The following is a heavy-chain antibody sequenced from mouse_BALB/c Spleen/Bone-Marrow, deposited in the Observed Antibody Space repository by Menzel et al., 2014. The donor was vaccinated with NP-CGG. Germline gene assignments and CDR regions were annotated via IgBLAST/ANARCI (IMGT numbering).Heavy chain of an antibody. CDR3: ARSIYDGYSEAMDY. J-gene: IGHJ4*01. CDR2: NNPGSGGT. D-gene: IGHD2-3*01. CDR1: GYAFTNYL. Sequence: LVESGAELVRPGTSVKVPCKASGYAFTNYLIEWVKQRPGQGLEWIGVNNPGSGGTNYNEKFKGKATLTADKSSSTVYMQLSSLTSDDSAVYFCARSIYDGYSEAMDYWGQGTSVTVSS. V-gene: IGHV1-54*03.